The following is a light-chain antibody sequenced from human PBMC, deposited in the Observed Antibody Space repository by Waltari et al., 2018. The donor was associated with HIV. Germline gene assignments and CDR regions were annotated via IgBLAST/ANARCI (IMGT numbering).Light chain of an antibody. CDR3: LLYLGSGIWV. CDR2: NTE. V-gene: IGLV8-61*01. CDR1: YGAVSTTYY. J-gene: IGLJ2*01. Sequence: QTVVTQEPSFSVSPGGTVTLTCAFSYGAVSTTYYPSWNHPTPGQAPLTLVYNTETRSSGVPDRFSGSILGNKAALTITVAQADDESDYYCLLYLGSGIWVFGGGTKLTVL.